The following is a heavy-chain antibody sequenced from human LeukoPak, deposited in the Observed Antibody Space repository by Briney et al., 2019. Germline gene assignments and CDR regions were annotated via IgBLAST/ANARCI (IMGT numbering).Heavy chain of an antibody. Sequence: ASVKVSCKASGGTFSSYAISWVRQAPGQGLEWMGIINPSGGSTSYAQKFQGRVTMTRDTSTSTVYMELSSLRSEDTAVYYCARDRYYYDSSGYYGVDYWGQGTLVTVSS. D-gene: IGHD3-22*01. J-gene: IGHJ4*02. CDR2: INPSGGST. CDR3: ARDRYYYDSSGYYGVDY. V-gene: IGHV1-46*01. CDR1: GGTFSSYA.